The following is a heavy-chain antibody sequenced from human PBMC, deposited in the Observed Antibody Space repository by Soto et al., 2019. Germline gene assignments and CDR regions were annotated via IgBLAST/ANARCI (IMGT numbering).Heavy chain of an antibody. Sequence: QVHLVESGGGVVQPGTSLRLSCTASGFRFSDYGMDWVRQAPGKGLEWVSRVLYDGSKKYYADSVKGRFTISRDNPRNALYVQMDSLRADDTAVYYCVKDLALMGDYWGQGTPVTVSS. V-gene: IGHV3-30*18. CDR1: GFRFSDYG. CDR2: VLYDGSKK. CDR3: VKDLALMGDY. D-gene: IGHD3-16*01. J-gene: IGHJ4*02.